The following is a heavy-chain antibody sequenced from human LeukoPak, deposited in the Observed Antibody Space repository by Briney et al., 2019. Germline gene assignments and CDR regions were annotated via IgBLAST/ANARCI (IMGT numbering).Heavy chain of an antibody. CDR3: ASLVTAVYFDY. V-gene: IGHV3-21*04. D-gene: IGHD2-21*02. CDR2: ISSSSSYI. J-gene: IGHJ4*02. Sequence: KAGGSLRLSCAASGFIFSSYSMNWVRQAPGKGLEWVSSISSSSSYIYYADSVKGRFTISRDNAKNSLYLQMNSLRAEDTAVYYCASLVTAVYFDYWGQGTLVTVSS. CDR1: GFIFSSYS.